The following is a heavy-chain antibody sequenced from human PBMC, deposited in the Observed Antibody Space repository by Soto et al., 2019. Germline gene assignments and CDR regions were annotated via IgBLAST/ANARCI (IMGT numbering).Heavy chain of an antibody. CDR2: ISYDGGET. D-gene: IGHD5-12*01. CDR1: GFIFSNYG. CDR3: AITSVADASFDY. V-gene: IGHV3-30*03. J-gene: IGHJ4*02. Sequence: ESGGGVVHPGRSLSLSCAGSGFIFSNYGMHWVRQAPGKGLEWVAFISYDGGETFYADSVKGRFTISRDNSKSTVFLHMNSLKKEDKAVYYCAITSVADASFDYWGQGTLVTVSS.